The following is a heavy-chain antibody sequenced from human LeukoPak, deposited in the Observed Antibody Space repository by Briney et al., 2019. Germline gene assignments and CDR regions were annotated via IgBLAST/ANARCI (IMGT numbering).Heavy chain of an antibody. CDR2: ISSSSSSYK. V-gene: IGHV3-21*01. Sequence: SGGSLRLSCTASGFTFSSYEMNWVRQAPGKGLEWVSSISSSSSSYKYYADSVKGRFTISRDNAKNSLYLQMNSLRAEDTAVYYCARAEHYDILTGYYYYYYYMDVWGKGTTVTISS. D-gene: IGHD3-9*01. CDR3: ARAEHYDILTGYYYYYYYMDV. CDR1: GFTFSSYE. J-gene: IGHJ6*03.